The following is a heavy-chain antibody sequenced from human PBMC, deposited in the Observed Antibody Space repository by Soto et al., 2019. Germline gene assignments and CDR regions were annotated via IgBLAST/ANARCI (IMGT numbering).Heavy chain of an antibody. V-gene: IGHV3-30-3*01. CDR3: ARTAGGRVRGALDI. D-gene: IGHD6-13*01. CDR2: MSDDESKI. CDR1: GFTFRSYR. J-gene: IGHJ3*02. Sequence: QEQLVESGGGVVQPGRSLRLSCVASGFTFRSYRMHWVPQAPGKGLWWVAVMSDDESKIYYADPVEGRFTISRDNSKNTLFLQMDTLISEDTAVYYCARTAGGRVRGALDIWGQGTMVTVSS.